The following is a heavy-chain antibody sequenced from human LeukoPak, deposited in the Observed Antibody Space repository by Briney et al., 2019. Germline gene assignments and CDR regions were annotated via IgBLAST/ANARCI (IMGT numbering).Heavy chain of an antibody. CDR1: GYTFTGYY. CDR3: ARARPYCSSTSCYTAFDI. CDR2: INPNSGGT. Sequence: ASVKVSCKASGYTFTGYYMHWVRQAPGQGLEWMGWINPNSGGTNYAQKFQGRVTITRNTSISTAYMELSSLRSEDTAVYYCARARPYCSSTSCYTAFDIWGQGTMVTVSS. V-gene: IGHV1-2*02. D-gene: IGHD2-2*02. J-gene: IGHJ3*02.